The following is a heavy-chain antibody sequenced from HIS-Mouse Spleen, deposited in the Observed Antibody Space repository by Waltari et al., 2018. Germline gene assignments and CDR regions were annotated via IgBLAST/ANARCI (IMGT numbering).Heavy chain of an antibody. V-gene: IGHV4-39*07. CDR3: AREIPYSSSWYDWYFDL. Sequence: QLQLQESGPGLVKPSETLSLTCTVSGGSISSSSYYWGWIRQPPGKGREWIGSIYYSGRPSYNPALKSRVTISVDTSKNQFSLKLSSVTAADTAVYYCAREIPYSSSWYDWYFDLWGRGTLVTVSS. CDR1: GGSISSSSYY. CDR2: IYYSGRP. D-gene: IGHD6-13*01. J-gene: IGHJ2*01.